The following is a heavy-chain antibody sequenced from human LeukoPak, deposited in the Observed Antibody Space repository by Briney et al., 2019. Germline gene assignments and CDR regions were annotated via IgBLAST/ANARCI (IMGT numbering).Heavy chain of an antibody. J-gene: IGHJ3*01. V-gene: IGHV4-4*07. CDR1: GGSINIFH. CDR3: ARDPGYYGSET. Sequence: SETLSLTCTVFGGSINIFHWSWIRQPAGKGLEWIGRIYTSGSTNYNPSLKSRLTMSVDTSRNQFSLKVSSVTAADTAVYYCARDPGYYGSETWGQGTMVTVSS. D-gene: IGHD3-10*01. CDR2: IYTSGST.